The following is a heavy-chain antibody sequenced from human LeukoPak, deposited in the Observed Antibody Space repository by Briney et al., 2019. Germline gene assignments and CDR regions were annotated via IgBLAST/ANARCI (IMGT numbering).Heavy chain of an antibody. J-gene: IGHJ3*02. CDR1: GYTFTGHY. V-gene: IGHV1-2*02. CDR2: IHPNTGGT. Sequence: ASVKVSCKASGYTFTGHYIHWVRQAPGQGLEWMGWIHPNTGGTKYAQKFQGRVTMTRDTSSSTAYMELSSLRSADTAVYYCARGPLRTVTILYAFDIWGQGTMVTVSS. CDR3: ARGPLRTVTILYAFDI. D-gene: IGHD4-17*01.